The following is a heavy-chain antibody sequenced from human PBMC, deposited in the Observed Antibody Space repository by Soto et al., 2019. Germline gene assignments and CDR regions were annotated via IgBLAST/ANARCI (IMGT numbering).Heavy chain of an antibody. CDR2: FYYSGST. J-gene: IGHJ4*02. D-gene: IGHD3-22*01. CDR1: GPSISSYY. V-gene: IGHV4-59*13. CDR3: ARARGGYYDF. Sequence: PSETLSLTCSVSGPSISSYYWSWIRQRPGKGLEWIGYFYYSGSTNYNPSLKSRVTISEDTSKNQFSLKLSSVTAADTAVYYCARARGGYYDFWGQGTLVTVSS.